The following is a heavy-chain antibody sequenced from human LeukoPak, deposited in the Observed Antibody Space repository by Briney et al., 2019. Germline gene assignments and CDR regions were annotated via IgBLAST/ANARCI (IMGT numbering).Heavy chain of an antibody. D-gene: IGHD5-18*01. CDR2: IRGGGDKT. J-gene: IGHJ4*02. V-gene: IGHV3-23*01. CDR3: ARDWDKDTAAIGN. CDR1: GFTFSNYA. Sequence: PGGSLRLSCAASGFTFSNYAMSWVRRAPGKGLEWVTAIRGGGDKTYYADSVKGRFTISRDNSRNTVYLQMNSLRAEDTAIYYCARDWDKDTAAIGNWGQGTLLIVSS.